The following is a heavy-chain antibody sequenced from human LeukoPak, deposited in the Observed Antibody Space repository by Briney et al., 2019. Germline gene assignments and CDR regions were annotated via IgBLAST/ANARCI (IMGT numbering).Heavy chain of an antibody. J-gene: IGHJ4*02. V-gene: IGHV1-58*02. CDR1: GFTFTSSA. Sequence: GASVKVSCKASGFTFTSSAMQWVRQARGQRLEWIGWIVVGSGNTNYAQKFQERVTITRDMSTSTAYMELSSLRSEDTAVYYCTRAPPIHSSGYWIDYWGQGTLVTVSS. CDR2: IVVGSGNT. CDR3: TRAPPIHSSGYWIDY. D-gene: IGHD3-22*01.